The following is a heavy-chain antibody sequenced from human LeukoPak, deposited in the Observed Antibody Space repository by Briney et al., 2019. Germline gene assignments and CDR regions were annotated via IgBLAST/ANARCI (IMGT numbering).Heavy chain of an antibody. CDR2: IYPSDSDT. D-gene: IGHD1-26*01. CDR1: GYSFTSYW. V-gene: IGHV5-51*01. CDR3: ARHSGVRTGAVY. J-gene: IGHJ4*02. Sequence: GESLKISCKGSGYSFTSYWIGWVRQKPGKGLEWMGIIYPSDSDTRYSPSSEGQVTISADKSISTAYLQWSSLKASDNATYYCARHSGVRTGAVYWGQGTLVTV.